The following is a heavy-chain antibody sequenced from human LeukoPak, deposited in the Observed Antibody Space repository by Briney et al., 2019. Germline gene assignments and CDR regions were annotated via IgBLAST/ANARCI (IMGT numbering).Heavy chain of an antibody. D-gene: IGHD6-13*01. CDR1: GFTFSSYG. CDR2: ISYDGSNK. CDR3: VKAIAAAGLDY. J-gene: IGHJ4*02. Sequence: PGGSLRLSCAASGFTFSSYGMHWVRQAPGKGLEWVAVISYDGSNKYYADSVKGRFTISRDNSKNTLYLQMNSLRAEDTAVYYCVKAIAAAGLDYWGQGTLVTVSS. V-gene: IGHV3-30*18.